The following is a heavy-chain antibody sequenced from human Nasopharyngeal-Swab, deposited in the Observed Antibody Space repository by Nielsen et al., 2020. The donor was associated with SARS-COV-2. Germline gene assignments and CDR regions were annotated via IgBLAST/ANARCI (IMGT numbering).Heavy chain of an antibody. CDR2: IDPSDSYT. CDR3: ARVGRYCSGGSCYSGY. Sequence: GESLKISCKGSGYSFTSYWISWVRQMPGKGLEWMGRIDPSDSYTNYSPSFQGHVTISADKSISTACLQWSSLKASDTAMYYCARVGRYCSGGSCYSGYWGQGTLVTVSS. J-gene: IGHJ4*02. D-gene: IGHD2-15*01. CDR1: GYSFTSYW. V-gene: IGHV5-10-1*01.